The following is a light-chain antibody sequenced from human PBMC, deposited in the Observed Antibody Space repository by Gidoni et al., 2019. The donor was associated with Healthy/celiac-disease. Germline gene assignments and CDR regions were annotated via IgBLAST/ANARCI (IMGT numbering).Light chain of an antibody. CDR3: QQSYSTPRT. CDR2: AAS. Sequence: IQMTQSPSSLSASVGDTVTITCRSSQSISSYLTWYQQKPGKAPKLLIYAASSWQTGIPSRFSGSGSGTDFTLTISSLQPEDFATYDCQQSYSTPRTFXHXTKLEIK. J-gene: IGKJ2*02. CDR1: QSISSY. V-gene: IGKV1-39*01.